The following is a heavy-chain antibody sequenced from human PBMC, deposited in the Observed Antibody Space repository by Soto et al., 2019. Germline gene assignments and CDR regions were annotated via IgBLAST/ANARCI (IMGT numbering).Heavy chain of an antibody. J-gene: IGHJ4*02. CDR1: GGSISSGDYY. CDR3: ARESYYGSGATVVGY. V-gene: IGHV4-30-4*01. D-gene: IGHD3-10*01. Sequence: PSETLSLTCTVSGGSISSGDYYWSWIRQPPGKGLEWIGEINHSGSTNYNPSLKSRVTISVDTSKNQFSLKLSSVTAADTAVYYCARESYYGSGATVVGYWGLGTLVTVSS. CDR2: INHSGST.